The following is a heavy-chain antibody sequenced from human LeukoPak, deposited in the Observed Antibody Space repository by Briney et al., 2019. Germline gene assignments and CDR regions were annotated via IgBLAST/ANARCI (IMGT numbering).Heavy chain of an antibody. CDR1: GYTFTTNG. D-gene: IGHD6-19*01. J-gene: IGHJ3*02. Sequence: ASVKVSCRASGYTFTTNGISWVRQAPGQGLEWMAWISPDNGDTKYAQEFQGRLTVTTDTSTSTAYMELRSLRSDDTAVYYCARLRGGIYSSRDAFDIGGQGTMVTVSS. V-gene: IGHV1-18*04. CDR2: ISPDNGDT. CDR3: ARLRGGIYSSRDAFDI.